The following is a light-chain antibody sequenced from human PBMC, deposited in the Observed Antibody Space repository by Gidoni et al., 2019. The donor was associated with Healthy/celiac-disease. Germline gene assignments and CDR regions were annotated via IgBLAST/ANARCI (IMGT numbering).Light chain of an antibody. Sequence: EIVLTQSPGTLSLSPGERATLSCRASQSVSSSYLAWYQQKPGQAPRLRIYGASSRATGSPDRFSGRGAGTDFTLTISRLEPEDCAVYYCQQYGSSPPWTFGQGTKVEIK. CDR1: QSVSSSY. J-gene: IGKJ1*01. V-gene: IGKV3-20*01. CDR2: GAS. CDR3: QQYGSSPPWT.